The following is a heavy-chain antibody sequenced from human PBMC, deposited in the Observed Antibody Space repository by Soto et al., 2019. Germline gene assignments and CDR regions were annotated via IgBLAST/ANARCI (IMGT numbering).Heavy chain of an antibody. CDR1: GFTFSSYG. J-gene: IGHJ4*02. D-gene: IGHD3-10*01. V-gene: IGHV3-33*01. CDR2: IWYDGSNK. CDR3: ARGLPAMVRDEYYFDY. Sequence: QVQLVESGGGVVQPGRSLRLSCAASGFTFSSYGMHWVRQAPGKGLEWVAVIWYDGSNKYYADSVKGRFTISRDNSTNTLYLQMNSLRAEDTAVYYCARGLPAMVRDEYYFDYWGQGTLVTVSS.